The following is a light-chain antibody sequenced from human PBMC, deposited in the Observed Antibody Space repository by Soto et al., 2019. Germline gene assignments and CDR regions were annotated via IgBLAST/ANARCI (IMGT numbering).Light chain of an antibody. V-gene: IGLV2-8*01. CDR3: SSYAGSNNPLV. CDR2: EVN. J-gene: IGLJ1*01. Sequence: QSALTQPPSASGSPGQSVTISCTGTSSDVGNYNYVSWYQQHPGKAPKFLIYEVNKRPSGVPDRFSGSKSGNTASLTVSGLQAEDEAVYYCSSYAGSNNPLVFGTGTKLTVL. CDR1: SSDVGNYNY.